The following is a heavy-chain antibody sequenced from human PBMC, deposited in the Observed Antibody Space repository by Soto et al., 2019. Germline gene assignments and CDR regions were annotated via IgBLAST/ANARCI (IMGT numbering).Heavy chain of an antibody. J-gene: IGHJ4*02. Sequence: EVQLVESGGGLVQPGGSLRLSCAASGFTFNIYNMDWVRQAPGKGLEWVSYIGSSSSPKLYADSVRGRFTISRDNAKNSLYLQMDSLRAEDTAVYYCASDRGYGGAVDFWGQGALVTVSS. CDR1: GFTFNIYN. CDR2: IGSSSSPK. CDR3: ASDRGYGGAVDF. V-gene: IGHV3-48*01. D-gene: IGHD3-16*01.